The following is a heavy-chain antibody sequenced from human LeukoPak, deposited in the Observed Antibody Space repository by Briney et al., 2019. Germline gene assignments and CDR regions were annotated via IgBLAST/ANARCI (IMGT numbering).Heavy chain of an antibody. J-gene: IGHJ2*01. Sequence: APVKVSCKASGGTFSSYAISWVRQAPGQGLEWMGRIIPILGIANYAQKFQGRVTITADKSTSTAYMELSSLRSEDTAVYYCARRGGAVAKGWYFDLWGRGTLVTVSS. CDR2: IIPILGIA. V-gene: IGHV1-69*04. D-gene: IGHD3-16*01. CDR1: GGTFSSYA. CDR3: ARRGGAVAKGWYFDL.